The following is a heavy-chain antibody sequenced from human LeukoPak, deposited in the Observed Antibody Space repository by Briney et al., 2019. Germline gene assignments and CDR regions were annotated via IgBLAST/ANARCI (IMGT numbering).Heavy chain of an antibody. V-gene: IGHV3-23*01. J-gene: IGHJ5*02. CDR2: ISGSGGST. CDR1: GFTFGSYA. Sequence: TGGSLRLSCAASGFTFGSYAMSWVRQAPGKGLEWVSAISGSGGSTYYADSVKGRFTISRDNSKNTLYLQMNSLRAEDTAVYYCAKEGAAAGSNWFDPWGQGTLVAVSS. CDR3: AKEGAAAGSNWFDP. D-gene: IGHD6-13*01.